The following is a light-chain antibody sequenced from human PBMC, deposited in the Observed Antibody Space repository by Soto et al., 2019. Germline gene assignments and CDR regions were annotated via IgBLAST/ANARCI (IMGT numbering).Light chain of an antibody. J-gene: IGKJ1*01. Sequence: ETMMTQSPDTLSVSLGERATLSCRASQSLRSSLAWYQQKPGQAPRLLIYDASTRATGIPARFSGSGSGTDFTLTISGQQSEDFAVYYCQQYNNWPQTFAQGTKVGIK. CDR1: QSLRSS. CDR2: DAS. CDR3: QQYNNWPQT. V-gene: IGKV3-15*01.